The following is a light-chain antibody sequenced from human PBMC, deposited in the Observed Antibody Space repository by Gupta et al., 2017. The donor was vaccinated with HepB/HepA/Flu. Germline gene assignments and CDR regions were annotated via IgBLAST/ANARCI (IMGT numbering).Light chain of an antibody. CDR2: AAS. J-gene: IGKJ3*01. V-gene: IGKV1-9*01. Sequence: DIQLTQSPSFLSASVGDRVTITCLASQDISTYLAWYQQEPGKAPKLLMYAASALESGVPSRFSGSGSGTDFPLTSSSLEPEDSATYFCQQRNSYFFTFGHGTKVDIK. CDR3: QQRNSYFFT. CDR1: QDISTY.